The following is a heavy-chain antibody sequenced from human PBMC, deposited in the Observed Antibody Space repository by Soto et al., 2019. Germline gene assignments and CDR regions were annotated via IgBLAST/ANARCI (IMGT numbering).Heavy chain of an antibody. CDR1: GGSVSSGSYY. V-gene: IGHV4-61*01. CDR3: ARGEYYYDSSGYYYWSHFDY. D-gene: IGHD3-22*01. CDR2: IYYSGST. Sequence: SETLSLTCTVSGGSVSSGSYYWSWIRQPPGKGLEWIGYIYYSGSTNYNPSFKSRVTISVDTSKNQFSLKLSSVTAADTAVYYCARGEYYYDSSGYYYWSHFDYWGQGTLVTVSS. J-gene: IGHJ4*02.